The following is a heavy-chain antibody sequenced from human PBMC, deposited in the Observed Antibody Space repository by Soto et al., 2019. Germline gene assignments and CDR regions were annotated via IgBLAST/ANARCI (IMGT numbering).Heavy chain of an antibody. CDR3: AKEVGYSSGYDYFDY. D-gene: IGHD6-19*01. CDR1: GFTFSSYA. CDR2: ISGSGVST. V-gene: IGHV3-23*01. Sequence: EVQLLGSGGGLVQPGGSLRLSCAASGFTFSSYAMSWVRQAPGKGLEWVSGISGSGVSTHYADSVKGLFTISRDNSKNTLYLQMNSRRAEDTAVYYFAKEVGYSSGYDYFDYWGQGTLVTVSS. J-gene: IGHJ4*02.